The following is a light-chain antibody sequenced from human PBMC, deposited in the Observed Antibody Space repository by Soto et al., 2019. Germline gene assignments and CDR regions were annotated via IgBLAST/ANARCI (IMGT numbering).Light chain of an antibody. V-gene: IGLV2-11*01. CDR2: DVT. CDR3: CSYAGRDTYVV. Sequence: QSALTQPRSVSGSPGQSVTISCTGTSSDVGSYNYVSWYQQHPGKAPKLMIYDVTKRPSGVPDRFSGSKSGNTASLTISGLHAEDEADYSCCSYAGRDTYVVFGGGTKVTVL. J-gene: IGLJ2*01. CDR1: SSDVGSYNY.